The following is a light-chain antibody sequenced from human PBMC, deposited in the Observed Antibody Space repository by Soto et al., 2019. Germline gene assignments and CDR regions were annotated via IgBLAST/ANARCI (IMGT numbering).Light chain of an antibody. CDR2: DVT. Sequence: QSALTQPASVSGSPGQSLTISCTGTSSDIGDYDYVSWYQHLPGKAPKLLIFDVTHRPSGVSDRFSGSKSGNTASLTISGVRPEDEADYYCSSYAGSNNYVFGTGTKLTVL. J-gene: IGLJ1*01. V-gene: IGLV2-14*01. CDR3: SSYAGSNNYV. CDR1: SSDIGDYDY.